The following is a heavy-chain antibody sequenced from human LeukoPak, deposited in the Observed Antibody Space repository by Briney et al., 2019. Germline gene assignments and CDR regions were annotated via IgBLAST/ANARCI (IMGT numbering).Heavy chain of an antibody. CDR3: ARLWALRPDY. CDR1: GGSISSSSYY. D-gene: IGHD3-16*01. CDR2: IYYSGST. V-gene: IGHV4-39*01. Sequence: PSETLPLTCTVSGGSISSSSYYWGWIRQPPGKGLEWIGSIYYSGSTYYNPSLKSRVTISVDTSKNQFSLKLSSATAADTAVYYCARLWALRPDYWGQGTLVTVSS. J-gene: IGHJ4*02.